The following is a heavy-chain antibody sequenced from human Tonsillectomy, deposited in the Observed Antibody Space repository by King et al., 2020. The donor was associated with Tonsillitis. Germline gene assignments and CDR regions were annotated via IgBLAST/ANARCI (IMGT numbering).Heavy chain of an antibody. J-gene: IGHJ4*02. V-gene: IGHV4-4*07. CDR1: GGSFSSSY. Sequence: VQLQESGPGLVKPSETLSLTCTVSGGSFSSSYWTWNRQPAGEGLEWSGRIHTSGTRNFNPSLKSRLTMSVYTSKKPFSLKLSSVTAADTAVYYCARDIYGDYFDFWGQGTLVTVSS. D-gene: IGHD4-17*01. CDR2: IHTSGTR. CDR3: ARDIYGDYFDF.